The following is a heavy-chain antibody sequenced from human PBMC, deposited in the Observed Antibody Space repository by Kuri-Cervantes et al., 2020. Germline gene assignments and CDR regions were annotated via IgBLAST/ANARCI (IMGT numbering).Heavy chain of an antibody. J-gene: IGHJ5*02. D-gene: IGHD1-26*01. V-gene: IGHV4-34*01. CDR3: ARGPYSGSRGFDP. CDR2: INHSGST. CDR1: GGSFSGYY. Sequence: SETLSLTCAVYGGSFSGYYWSWIRQSPGKGLEWIGEINHSGSTNYNPSLKSRVTISVDTSRNQFSLKLSSVTAADTAVYYCARGPYSGSRGFDPWGQGTLVTVSS.